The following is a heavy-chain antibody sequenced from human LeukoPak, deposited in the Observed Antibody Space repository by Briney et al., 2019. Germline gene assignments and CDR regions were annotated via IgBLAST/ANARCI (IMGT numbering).Heavy chain of an antibody. CDR1: GFTFSSYG. CDR2: ISYDGSNK. V-gene: IGHV3-30*18. CDR3: AKDYYDSRLSGMDV. J-gene: IGHJ6*02. Sequence: GGSLRLSCAASGFTFSSYGMHWVRQAPGKGLEGVAVISYDGSNKYYADSVKGRFTISRDNSKNTLYLQMNSLRAEDTAVYYCAKDYYDSRLSGMDVWGQGTTVTVSS. D-gene: IGHD3-22*01.